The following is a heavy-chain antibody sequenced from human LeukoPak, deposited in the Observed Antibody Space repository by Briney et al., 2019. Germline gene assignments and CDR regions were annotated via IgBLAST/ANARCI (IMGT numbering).Heavy chain of an antibody. V-gene: IGHV1-2*06. CDR2: INPNSGGT. CDR1: GYTFTGYY. J-gene: IGHJ4*02. D-gene: IGHD3-10*01. CDR3: AGDTMVRGVIIGTDY. Sequence: ASVKVSCKASGYTFTGYYMHWVRQAPGQGLEWMGRINPNSGGTNYAQKFQGRVTMTRDTSISTAYMELSRLRSDDTAVYYCAGDTMVRGVIIGTDYWGQGTLVTVSS.